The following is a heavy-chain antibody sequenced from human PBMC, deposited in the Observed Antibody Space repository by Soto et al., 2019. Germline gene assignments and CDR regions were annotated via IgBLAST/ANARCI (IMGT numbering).Heavy chain of an antibody. D-gene: IGHD5-18*01. CDR2: ISYDGTNS. CDR3: AKERDTRSSSCFDS. CDR1: GFTFSNYA. Sequence: GGSLRLSCATSGFTFSNYAMYWLRQAPGNGLEWVALISYDGTNSYYADSVKGRFTISRDNSENTLYLQMNGLTGDDTAVYYCAKERDTRSSSCFDSWGQGTLVTVSS. V-gene: IGHV3-30-3*01. J-gene: IGHJ4*02.